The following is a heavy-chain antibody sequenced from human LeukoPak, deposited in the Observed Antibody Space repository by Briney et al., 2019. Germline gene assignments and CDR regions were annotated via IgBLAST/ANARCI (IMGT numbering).Heavy chain of an antibody. D-gene: IGHD3-10*01. CDR3: AREAMVRGVIMGVDY. J-gene: IGHJ4*02. CDR2: VTYSGSTEYT. CDR1: GGSFSGYY. V-gene: IGHV4-59*12. Sequence: SETLSLTCAVYGGSFSGYYWSWIRQPPGKGLEWIGYVTYSGSTEYTIYNPSLKSRVTISIDTSKNQFSLKLSSVTAPDTAVYYCAREAMVRGVIMGVDYWGQGTLVTVSS.